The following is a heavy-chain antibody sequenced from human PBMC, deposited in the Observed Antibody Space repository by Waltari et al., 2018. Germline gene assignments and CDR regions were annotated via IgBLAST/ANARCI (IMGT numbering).Heavy chain of an antibody. V-gene: IGHV3-53*01. CDR1: GFTVSSNY. D-gene: IGHD2-2*01. J-gene: IGHJ5*02. CDR2: LYSGGST. CDR3: ARDYCDRTSCSVA. Sequence: EVQLVESGGDLIQPGGSLRLSCAASGFTVSSNYMSWVRQAPGKGLEWVAILYSGGSTYYGDSVQGRFTISRDSSKTTLYLQLNSLRAEDTAVYYCARDYCDRTSCSVAWGQGTLVTVSS.